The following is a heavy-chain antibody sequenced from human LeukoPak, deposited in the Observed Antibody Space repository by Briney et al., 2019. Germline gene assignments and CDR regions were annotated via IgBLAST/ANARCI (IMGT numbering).Heavy chain of an antibody. J-gene: IGHJ6*04. CDR2: ISSDGSST. V-gene: IGHV3-74*01. Sequence: GGSLRLSCVASGFTISSYWMHWVRQAPGKGLVWVSRISSDGSSTSYADSVKGRFTISRDNAKNTVYLEMNSLRAEDTAVYYCARAWDVWGKGTTVTTSS. CDR3: ARAWDV. CDR1: GFTISSYW.